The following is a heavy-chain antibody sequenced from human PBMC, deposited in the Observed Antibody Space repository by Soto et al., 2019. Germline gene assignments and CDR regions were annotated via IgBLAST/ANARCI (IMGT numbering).Heavy chain of an antibody. J-gene: IGHJ4*02. CDR2: IKQDGSEK. CDR1: GFTFSSYW. Sequence: GGSLRLSCAASGFTFSSYWMIWVRQAPGKGLEWVANIKQDGSEKYYVDSVKGRFTISRDNAKNSLYLQMNSLKASDTAMYYCARRDWTGTNSDYFTYWGQGTLVTVSS. CDR3: ARRDWTGTNSDYFTY. V-gene: IGHV3-7*03. D-gene: IGHD2-8*02.